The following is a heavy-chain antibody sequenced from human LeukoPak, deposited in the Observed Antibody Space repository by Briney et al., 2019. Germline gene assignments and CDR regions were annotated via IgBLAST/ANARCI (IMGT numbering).Heavy chain of an antibody. V-gene: IGHV1-8*01. J-gene: IGHJ4*02. CDR1: GYTFTSYD. CDR2: MNPNSGNT. CDR3: ARGPAVRYFDWLYSARGNY. D-gene: IGHD3-9*01. Sequence: GASVKVSSKASGYTFTSYDMNWVRQATGQGLEWMGWMNPNSGNTGYAQKFQGRVTMTRNTSISTAYMELSSLRSEDTAVYYCARGPAVRYFDWLYSARGNYWGQGTLVTVSS.